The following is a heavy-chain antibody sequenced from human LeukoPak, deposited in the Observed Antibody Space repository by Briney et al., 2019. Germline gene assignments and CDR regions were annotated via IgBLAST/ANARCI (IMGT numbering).Heavy chain of an antibody. D-gene: IGHD1-1*01. Sequence: GGSLRLSCAASGFIFSDYSMNWVRQAPGKGLEWISYIGLSSGRTMYADSVKGRFTISRDNAKNSLYLQMNSLRVEDTAVYFCARDHNYAFDNWGQGILVTVSS. CDR1: GFIFSDYS. V-gene: IGHV3-48*04. J-gene: IGHJ4*02. CDR3: ARDHNYAFDN. CDR2: IGLSSGRT.